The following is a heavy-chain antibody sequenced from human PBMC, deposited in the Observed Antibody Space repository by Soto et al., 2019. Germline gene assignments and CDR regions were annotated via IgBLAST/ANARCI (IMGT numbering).Heavy chain of an antibody. D-gene: IGHD2-15*01. CDR3: ARDEMKDCSGGSCYGYYYYYYMDV. Sequence: PGGSLRLSCAASGFTFSSYGMHWVRQAPGKGLEWVAVISYDGSNKYYADSVKGRFTISRDNSKNTLYLQMNSLRAEDTAVYYCARDEMKDCSGGSCYGYYYYYYMDVWGKGTTVTVSS. J-gene: IGHJ6*03. CDR2: ISYDGSNK. CDR1: GFTFSSYG. V-gene: IGHV3-30*03.